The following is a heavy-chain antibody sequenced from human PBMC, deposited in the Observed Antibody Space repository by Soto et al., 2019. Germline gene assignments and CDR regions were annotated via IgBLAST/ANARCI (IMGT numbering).Heavy chain of an antibody. V-gene: IGHV1-69*06. D-gene: IGHD5-12*01. CDR3: ASGRVGYKPRDFDY. CDR1: GGTFSSYA. Sequence: ASVKVSCKASGGTFSSYAISWVRQAPRQGLEWMGGIIPIFGTANYAQKFQGRVTITADKSTSTAYMELSSLRSEDTAVYYCASGRVGYKPRDFDYWGRGTLVTVSS. J-gene: IGHJ4*02. CDR2: IIPIFGTA.